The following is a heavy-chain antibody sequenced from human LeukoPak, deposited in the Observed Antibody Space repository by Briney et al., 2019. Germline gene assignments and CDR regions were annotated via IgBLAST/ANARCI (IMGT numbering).Heavy chain of an antibody. CDR2: MNPNSGNT. J-gene: IGHJ6*03. D-gene: IGHD6-13*01. CDR1: GYTFTSYD. Sequence: GASVKVSCKASGYTFTSYDINWVRQATGQGLEWMGWMNPNSGNTGYAQKFQGRVTITRNTSISTAYMELSSPRSEDTAVYYCARVSIAAAAKEGFHYYYYMDVWGKGTTVTVSS. CDR3: ARVSIAAAAKEGFHYYYYMDV. V-gene: IGHV1-8*03.